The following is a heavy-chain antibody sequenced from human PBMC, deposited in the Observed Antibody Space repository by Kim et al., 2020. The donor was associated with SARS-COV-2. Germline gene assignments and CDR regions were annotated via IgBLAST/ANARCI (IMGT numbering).Heavy chain of an antibody. CDR3: ARDSSSWYFLYY. D-gene: IGHD6-13*01. V-gene: IGHV3-33*01. CDR1: GFTFSSYG. Sequence: GGSLRLSCAASGFTFSSYGMHWVRQAPGKGLEWVAGIWYDGSSKYYADSVKGRFTISRDNAKNTLYLQMNSLRAEDTAVYYCARDSSSWYFLYYCGQGTLLTPSS. CDR2: IWYDGSSK. J-gene: IGHJ4*02.